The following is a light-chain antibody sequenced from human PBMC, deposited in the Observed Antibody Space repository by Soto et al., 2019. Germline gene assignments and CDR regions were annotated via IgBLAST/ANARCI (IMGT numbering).Light chain of an antibody. Sequence: QSALTQPASVSGSPGQSITISCTGTSSDVGGYTYVSWYQQHPGKAPKLMIYEVSNRPSGVSNRFSGSKSGNTASLTISGLQAEDEADYYCSSYTSSSPWVFGTGTKLTVL. J-gene: IGLJ1*01. CDR2: EVS. V-gene: IGLV2-14*01. CDR3: SSYTSSSPWV. CDR1: SSDVGGYTY.